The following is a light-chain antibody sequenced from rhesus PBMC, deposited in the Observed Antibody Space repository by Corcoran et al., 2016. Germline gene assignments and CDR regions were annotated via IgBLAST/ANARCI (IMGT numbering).Light chain of an antibody. Sequence: QAALTQPRSVSGSPGQSVTISCTGTSSDIGGYNYVSWYQQHPGTAPKLMIYEVSKRPSGVSDRFSGSKSGNTVSLTISGLQTEDEGDYHCSSYAGNSFIFGTGTRLTVL. J-gene: IGLJ1*01. CDR1: SSDIGGYNY. CDR3: SSYAGNSFI. CDR2: EVS. V-gene: IGLV2-32*02.